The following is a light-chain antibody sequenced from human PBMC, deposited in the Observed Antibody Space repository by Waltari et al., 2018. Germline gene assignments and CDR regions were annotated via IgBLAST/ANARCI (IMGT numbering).Light chain of an antibody. V-gene: IGKV1-5*03. CDR2: KAS. CDR3: LQYNSYPWT. Sequence: DIQVTQSPSTLSASVGDRVPITCRASQRIVAWLAWYQQKPGKAPRLLIYKASYLESGVPSRFSGSASGTAFTLTISSLQADDFATYYCLQYNSYPWTFGQGTTVEIK. J-gene: IGKJ1*01. CDR1: QRIVAW.